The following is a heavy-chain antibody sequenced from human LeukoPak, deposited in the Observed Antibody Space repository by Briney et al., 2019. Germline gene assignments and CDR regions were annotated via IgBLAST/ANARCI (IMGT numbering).Heavy chain of an antibody. D-gene: IGHD3-3*01. CDR3: ARDHNYDFWSDKSPWGVMDV. V-gene: IGHV1-69*13. Sequence: SVKVSCKASGGTFSSYAISWVRQAPGQGLEWMGGIIPIFGTANYAQKFQGRVTITADESTSTAYMELSSLRSEDTAVYYCARDHNYDFWSDKSPWGVMDVWGKGTTVTVSS. CDR2: IIPIFGTA. CDR1: GGTFSSYA. J-gene: IGHJ6*03.